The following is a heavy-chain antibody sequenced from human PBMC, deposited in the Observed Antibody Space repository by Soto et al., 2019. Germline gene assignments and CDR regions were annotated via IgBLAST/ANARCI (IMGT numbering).Heavy chain of an antibody. J-gene: IGHJ6*02. Sequence: QVQLVQSGAELKKTGSSVKVSCRASGDTFSSYAVNWVRQAPGRGLEWMGRIITVPGTTDYAQKFKGRLTITAEKSTKQVYMELSSLRSEDTAVYYCARRRYCGYDCYHKHYYGLDVWGQGTTVTVAS. D-gene: IGHD2-21*01. CDR2: IITVPGTT. V-gene: IGHV1-69*08. CDR1: GDTFSSYA. CDR3: ARRRYCGYDCYHKHYYGLDV.